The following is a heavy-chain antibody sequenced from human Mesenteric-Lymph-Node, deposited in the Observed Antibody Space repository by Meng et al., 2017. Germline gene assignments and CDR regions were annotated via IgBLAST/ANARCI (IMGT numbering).Heavy chain of an antibody. CDR2: IRSKATTYAT. Sequence: GESLKISCAASGFTFSGSAVHWVRQASGKGLEWVGRIRSKATTYATAYAASVKGRFTISRDDSKNTAYLLMNSLKTEDTAVYYCTRLEETAVVRGLDYWGQGILVTVSS. CDR3: TRLEETAVVRGLDY. J-gene: IGHJ4*02. V-gene: IGHV3-73*01. D-gene: IGHD5-18*01. CDR1: GFTFSGSA.